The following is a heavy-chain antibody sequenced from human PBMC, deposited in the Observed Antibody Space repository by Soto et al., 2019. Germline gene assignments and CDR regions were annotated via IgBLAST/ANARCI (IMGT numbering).Heavy chain of an antibody. J-gene: IGHJ4*02. CDR3: ARNGGYFDWLLQYPTYFDY. V-gene: IGHV4-59*01. CDR1: GGSLSSYY. CDR2: IYYSGST. Sequence: SETLSLTCTVSGGSLSSYYWSWIRQPPGKGLEWIGYIYYSGSTNYNPSLKSRVTISVDTSKNQFSLKLSSVTAADTAVYYCARNGGYFDWLLQYPTYFDYWGQGTLVTVSS. D-gene: IGHD3-9*01.